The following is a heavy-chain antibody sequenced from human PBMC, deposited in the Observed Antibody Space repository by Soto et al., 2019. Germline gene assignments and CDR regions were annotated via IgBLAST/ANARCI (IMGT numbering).Heavy chain of an antibody. CDR3: AREGSSSSQYYYYGMDD. CDR2: ISYDGSNK. Sequence: GGSLRLSCAASGFTFSSYAMHWVRQAPGKGLEWVAVISYDGSNKYYADSVKGRFTISRDNSKNTLYLQMNSLRAEDTAVYYCAREGSSSSQYYYYGMDDWGQGTTVTVS. D-gene: IGHD6-6*01. CDR1: GFTFSSYA. J-gene: IGHJ6*02. V-gene: IGHV3-30-3*01.